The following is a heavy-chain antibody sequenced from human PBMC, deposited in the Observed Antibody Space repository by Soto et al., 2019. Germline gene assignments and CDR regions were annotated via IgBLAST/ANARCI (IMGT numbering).Heavy chain of an antibody. D-gene: IGHD1-26*01. J-gene: IGHJ3*02. CDR3: AHSGGSERIDVFNI. CDR2: IYWDDNY. V-gene: IGHV2-5*02. CDR1: GFSLTNSGVG. Sequence: QITLKESGPTLVKPKETLTLTCSFYGFSLTNSGVGVGWIRQAPGKALEWLALIYWDDNYHYSPSLRSRLTVTKDTSKNQVVLTMTNMDPVDTATYYCAHSGGSERIDVFNIWGQGALVTVSS.